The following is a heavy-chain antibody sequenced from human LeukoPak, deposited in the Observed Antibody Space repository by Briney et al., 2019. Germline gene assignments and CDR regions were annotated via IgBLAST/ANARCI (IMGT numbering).Heavy chain of an antibody. CDR3: ASATCSSTSCPLDY. CDR2: IIPIFGTA. V-gene: IGHV1-69*05. CDR1: GGTFSSYA. J-gene: IGHJ4*02. Sequence: SVKVSCKASGGTFSSYAISWVRQAPGQGLEWMGGIIPIFGTANYAQKFQGRVTITTDESTSTAYMVLSSLRSEDTAVYYCASATCSSTSCPLDYWGQGTLVTVSS. D-gene: IGHD2-2*01.